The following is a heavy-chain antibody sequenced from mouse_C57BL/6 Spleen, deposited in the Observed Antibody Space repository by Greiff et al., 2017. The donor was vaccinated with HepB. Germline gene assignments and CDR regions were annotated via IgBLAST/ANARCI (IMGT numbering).Heavy chain of an antibody. CDR2: IYPGDGDT. D-gene: IGHD1-1*01. CDR3: ARGYHGSSHWYFGV. CDR1: GYAFSSSW. V-gene: IGHV1-82*01. Sequence: QVQLKQSGPELVKPGASVKISCKASGYAFSSSWMHWVKQRPGKGLEWIGRIYPGDGDTNYNGKFKGKATLTADKSSSTAYMQLSSLTSEDTAVYFCARGYHGSSHWYFGVWGTGTTVTVSS. J-gene: IGHJ1*03.